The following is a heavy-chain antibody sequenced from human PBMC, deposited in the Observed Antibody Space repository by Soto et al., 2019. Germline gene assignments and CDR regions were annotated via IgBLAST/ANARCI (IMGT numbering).Heavy chain of an antibody. J-gene: IGHJ6*02. CDR3: AFGGYYDFWSGYWGDYYGMDV. CDR1: GYTFTGYY. V-gene: IGHV1-2*02. D-gene: IGHD3-3*01. Sequence: ASVKVSCKASGYTFTGYYMHWVRQAPGQGLEWMGWINPNSGGTNYAQKFQGRVTMTRDTSISTAYMELSRLRSDDTAVYYCAFGGYYDFWSGYWGDYYGMDVWGQGTTVTVSS. CDR2: INPNSGGT.